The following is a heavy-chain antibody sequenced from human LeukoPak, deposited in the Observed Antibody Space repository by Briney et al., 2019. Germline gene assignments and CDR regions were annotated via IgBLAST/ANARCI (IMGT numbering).Heavy chain of an antibody. CDR1: GYTFTGYY. CDR2: INPNSGGT. J-gene: IGHJ4*02. CDR3: ARDRSSSWDMSFDY. V-gene: IGHV1-2*02. D-gene: IGHD6-13*01. Sequence: ASVTVSCKASGYTFTGYYMHWVRQAPGQGLEWMGWINPNSGGTNYAQKFQGRVTMTRDTSISTAYMELSRLRSDDTAVYYCARDRSSSWDMSFDYWGQGTLVTVSS.